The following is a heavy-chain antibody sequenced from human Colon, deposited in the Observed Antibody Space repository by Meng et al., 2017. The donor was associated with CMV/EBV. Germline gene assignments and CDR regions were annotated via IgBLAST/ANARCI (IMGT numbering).Heavy chain of an antibody. CDR3: ARINDYGGAHYGMDV. V-gene: IGHV3-7*01. J-gene: IGHJ6*02. CDR2: INQDGSEK. D-gene: IGHD4/OR15-4a*01. CDR1: GFNLITYV. Sequence: GESLKISCAASGFNLITYVMTWVRQTPEKGLEWVANINQDGSEKYYVDSVKGRFTISRDNAKNSLYLQMNSLRAEDTAFYYCARINDYGGAHYGMDVWGQGTTVTVSS.